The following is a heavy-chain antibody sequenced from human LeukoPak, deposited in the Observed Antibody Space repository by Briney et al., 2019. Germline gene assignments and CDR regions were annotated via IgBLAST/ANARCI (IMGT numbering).Heavy chain of an antibody. CDR3: ARGPSGYCSSTSCHIHDY. CDR1: GGSISSYY. CDR2: IYYSGST. Sequence: PSETLSLTCTVSGGSISSYYWSWTRQPPGKGLEWIGYIYYSGSTNYNPSLKSRVTISVDTSKNQFSLKLSSVTAADTAVYYCARGPSGYCSSTSCHIHDYWGQGTLVTVSS. J-gene: IGHJ4*02. D-gene: IGHD2-2*02. V-gene: IGHV4-59*01.